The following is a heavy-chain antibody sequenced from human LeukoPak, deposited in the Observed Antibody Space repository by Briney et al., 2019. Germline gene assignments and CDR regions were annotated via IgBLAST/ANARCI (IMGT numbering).Heavy chain of an antibody. Sequence: GGSLRLSCAASGFAFSSYWMHWVRQAPGKGLVWVSRINSDGSSTSYADSVKGRFTISRDNAKNTLYLQMNSLRAEDTALYYCAKDIQYSSQSALDIWGQGTMVTVSS. D-gene: IGHD2-21*01. V-gene: IGHV3-74*01. J-gene: IGHJ3*02. CDR2: INSDGSST. CDR3: AKDIQYSSQSALDI. CDR1: GFAFSSYW.